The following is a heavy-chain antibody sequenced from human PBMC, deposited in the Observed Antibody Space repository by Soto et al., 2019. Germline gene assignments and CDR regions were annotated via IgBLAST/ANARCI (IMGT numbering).Heavy chain of an antibody. J-gene: IGHJ4*02. CDR1: DGSISSGDYY. CDR3: ASSLSTVTTYYFDY. D-gene: IGHD4-4*01. Sequence: SETLSLTCTVSDGSISSGDYYWSWIRQPPGKGLEWIGYIYYSGSTYYNPSLKSRVTISVDTSKNQFSLKLSSVTAADTAVYYCASSLSTVTTYYFDYWGQGTLVTVSS. V-gene: IGHV4-30-4*01. CDR2: IYYSGST.